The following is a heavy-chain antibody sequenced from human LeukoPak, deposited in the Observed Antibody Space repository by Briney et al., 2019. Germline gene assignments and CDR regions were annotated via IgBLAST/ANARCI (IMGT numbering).Heavy chain of an antibody. V-gene: IGHV3-30*02. D-gene: IGHD2-2*01. CDR1: GFTFSSYG. CDR2: IRYDGSNK. CDR3: AKVLPDCSSTSCRTEREYYYYMDV. Sequence: GGSLRLSCAASGFTFSSYGMHWVRQAPGKGLEWVAFIRYDGSNKYYADSVKGRFTISRDNSKNTLYLQMNSLRAEDTAVYYCAKVLPDCSSTSCRTEREYYYYMDVWGKGTTVTISS. J-gene: IGHJ6*03.